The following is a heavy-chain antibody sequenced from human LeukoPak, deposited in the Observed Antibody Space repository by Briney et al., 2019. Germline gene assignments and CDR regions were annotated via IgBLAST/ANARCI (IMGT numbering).Heavy chain of an antibody. V-gene: IGHV3-48*03. D-gene: IGHD2-15*01. Sequence: GGSLRLSCAASGFTFSSYEMNWVRQAPGKGVEGGSYISSSGSTIYYADSVKGRFTISRDNAKNSLYLQMNSLRAEDTAVYYCARDGDPNCSGGSCYFYYYYYGMDVWGKGTTVTVSS. CDR2: ISSSGSTI. J-gene: IGHJ6*04. CDR1: GFTFSSYE. CDR3: ARDGDPNCSGGSCYFYYYYYGMDV.